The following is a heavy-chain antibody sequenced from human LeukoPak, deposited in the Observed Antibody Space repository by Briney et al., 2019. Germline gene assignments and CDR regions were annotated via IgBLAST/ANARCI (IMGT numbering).Heavy chain of an antibody. CDR2: IYYSGST. CDR3: ARGSEDIVVVPAAIGFDY. Sequence: SETLSLPCTVSGGSISSYYWSWIRPPPGKGLEWIGYIYYSGSTYYNPSLKSRVTISVDRSKNQFSLKLSSVTAADTAVYYCARGSEDIVVVPAAIGFDYWGQGTLVTVSS. J-gene: IGHJ4*02. V-gene: IGHV4-59*12. D-gene: IGHD2-2*01. CDR1: GGSISSYY.